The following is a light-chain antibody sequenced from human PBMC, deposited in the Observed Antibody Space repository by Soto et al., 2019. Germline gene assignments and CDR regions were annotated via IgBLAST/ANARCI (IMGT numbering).Light chain of an antibody. CDR2: KAS. CDR3: QHYNSYSEA. J-gene: IGKJ1*01. V-gene: IGKV1-5*03. CDR1: QTISSW. Sequence: RTQSPSTLSGSVGDRVTITCRASQTISSWLAWYQQKPGKAPKLLIYKASTLKSGVPSRFSGSGSGTEFTLTISSLQPDDFATYYCQHYNSYSEALGQGTKVDIK.